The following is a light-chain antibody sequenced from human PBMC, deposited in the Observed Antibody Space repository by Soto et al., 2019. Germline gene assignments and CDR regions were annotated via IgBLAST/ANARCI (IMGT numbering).Light chain of an antibody. CDR2: GAS. J-gene: IGKJ5*01. CDR1: QSLNSY. Sequence: EIVLTQSPGTLSLSPGERATLSCRASQSLNSYLAWYKQKPGQAPRLLIYGASTRATGIPDRFSGSGSGTEFTLTITPLEPEDFEVYFCQQYETSPITFGQGTRLEIK. CDR3: QQYETSPIT. V-gene: IGKV3-20*01.